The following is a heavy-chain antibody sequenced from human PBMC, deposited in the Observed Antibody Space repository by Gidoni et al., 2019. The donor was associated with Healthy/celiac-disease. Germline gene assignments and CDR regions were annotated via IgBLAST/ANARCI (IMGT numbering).Heavy chain of an antibody. D-gene: IGHD5-18*01. CDR2: INAGNGNT. CDR1: GYTFTSYA. Sequence: QVQLVQSGAEVKKPGASVKVSCKASGYTFTSYAMHWVRQAPGQRLEWMGWINAGNGNTKYSQKFQGRVTITRDTSASTAYMELSSLRSEDTAVYYCARGPPLSAMGYYFDYWGQGTLVTVSS. CDR3: ARGPPLSAMGYYFDY. V-gene: IGHV1-3*01. J-gene: IGHJ4*02.